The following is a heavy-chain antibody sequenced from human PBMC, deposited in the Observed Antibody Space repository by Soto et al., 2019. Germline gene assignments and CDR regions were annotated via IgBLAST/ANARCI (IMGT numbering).Heavy chain of an antibody. CDR1: GFTFSSYG. V-gene: IGHV3-30*18. CDR3: AKDRIVLMVYAHYYYYGMDV. J-gene: IGHJ6*02. Sequence: GGSLRLSCAASGFTFSSYGMHWVRQAPGKGLEWVAVISYDGSNKYYADSVKGRFTISRDNSKNTLYLQMNSLRAEDTAVYYCAKDRIVLMVYAHYYYYGMDVWGQGTTVTVSS. CDR2: ISYDGSNK. D-gene: IGHD2-8*01.